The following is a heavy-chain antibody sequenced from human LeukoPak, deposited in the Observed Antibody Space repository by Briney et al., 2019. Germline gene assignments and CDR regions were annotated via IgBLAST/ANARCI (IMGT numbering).Heavy chain of an antibody. CDR2: ISWNSGSI. D-gene: IGHD2-2*01. V-gene: IGHV3-9*01. CDR1: GFTFDDYA. CDR3: AKTVFRYCSSTSCYGDAFDI. J-gene: IGHJ3*02. Sequence: GGSLRLSCAASGFTFDDYAMHWVRQAPGKGLEWVSGISWNSGSIGYADFVKGRFTISRDNAKNSLYLQMNSLRAEDTALYYCAKTVFRYCSSTSCYGDAFDIWGQGTMVTVSS.